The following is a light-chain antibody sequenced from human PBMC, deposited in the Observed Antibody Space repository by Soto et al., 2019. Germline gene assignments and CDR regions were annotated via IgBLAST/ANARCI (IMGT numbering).Light chain of an antibody. Sequence: EIVLTQSPATLSLSPGERATLSCRASQSVSSYLAWYQQKPGQAPRLLIYDASNRATGIPARFSGSESGTAFTLTISSLEPEDFAVYYCQQRSNWPTFGQGTRLEI. J-gene: IGKJ5*01. CDR1: QSVSSY. CDR3: QQRSNWPT. V-gene: IGKV3-11*01. CDR2: DAS.